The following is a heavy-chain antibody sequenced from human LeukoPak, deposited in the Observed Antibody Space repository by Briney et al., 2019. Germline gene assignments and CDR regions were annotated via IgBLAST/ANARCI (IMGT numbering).Heavy chain of an antibody. D-gene: IGHD2-2*01. Sequence: SETLSLTCTVSGGSISSYYWSWIRQPPGKGLEWIGYIYYSGSTNYNPSLKSRVTISVDTSKNQFSLKLSSVTAADTAVYYCARGWRSSTSGTVLVYWGQGTLVTVSS. CDR2: IYYSGST. CDR3: ARGWRSSTSGTVLVY. CDR1: GGSISSYY. J-gene: IGHJ4*02. V-gene: IGHV4-59*01.